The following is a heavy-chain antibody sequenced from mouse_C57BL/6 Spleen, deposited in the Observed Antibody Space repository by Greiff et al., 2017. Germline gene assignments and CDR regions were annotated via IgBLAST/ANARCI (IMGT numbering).Heavy chain of an antibody. J-gene: IGHJ1*03. D-gene: IGHD1-1*01. CDR3: ARGSSILYWYFDV. Sequence: VQLQQPGAELVQPGASVKLSCKASGYTFTSYWMHWVKQRPGQGLEWIGMIHPNSGSTNYNEKFKSKATLTVDKSSSTAYMQLSSLTSEDSAVYYCARGSSILYWYFDVWGTGATVTVSS. V-gene: IGHV1-64*01. CDR1: GYTFTSYW. CDR2: IHPNSGST.